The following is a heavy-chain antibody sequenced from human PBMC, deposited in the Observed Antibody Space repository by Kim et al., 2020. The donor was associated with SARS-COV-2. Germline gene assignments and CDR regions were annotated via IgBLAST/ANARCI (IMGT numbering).Heavy chain of an antibody. V-gene: IGHV4-39*01. D-gene: IGHD5-18*01. CDR2: IYYSGST. CDR1: DGSISSASYY. J-gene: IGHJ6*02. CDR3: ARGTALAQDSYYYAVDV. Sequence: SETLSLTCTVPDGSISSASYYWGWIRQPPGKGLEWIGSIYYSGSTYYNPSLKSRVTISVDTSKNQFSLKLDSVTAADTGVYYCARGTALAQDSYYYAVDVWGQGTTVTVSS.